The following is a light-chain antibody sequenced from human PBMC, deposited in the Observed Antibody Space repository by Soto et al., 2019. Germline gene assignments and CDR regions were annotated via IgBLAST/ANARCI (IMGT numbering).Light chain of an antibody. V-gene: IGKV1-13*02. Sequence: AIQLTQSPSSLSASVGDRVSITCRASQGIGSALAWYQLKPGAAPALLIYDASTLESGVPSRFSGSRSGADFTLTISSLQPEDFVTYYCQNFRSSAIAFGGGTKVDIK. CDR3: QNFRSSAIA. CDR1: QGIGSA. J-gene: IGKJ4*01. CDR2: DAS.